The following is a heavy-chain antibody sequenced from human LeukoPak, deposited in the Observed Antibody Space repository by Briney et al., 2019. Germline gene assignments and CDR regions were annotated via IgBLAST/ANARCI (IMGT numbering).Heavy chain of an antibody. Sequence: GGSLRLSCAVSGFTFSSYDMTWVRQAPGKGLEWVSSIRHSGDKTYYADSVKGRFTISRDNSKNTLYLQMNSLRAEDTAMCYCVKDQVDYWGQGTLVTVSS. J-gene: IGHJ4*02. CDR1: GFTFSSYD. CDR2: IRHSGDKT. V-gene: IGHV3-23*01. CDR3: VKDQVDY.